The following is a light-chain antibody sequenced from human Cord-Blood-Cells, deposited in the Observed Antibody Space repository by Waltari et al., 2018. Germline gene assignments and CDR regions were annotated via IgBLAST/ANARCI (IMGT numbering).Light chain of an antibody. Sequence: QSALTQPASVSGSPGQSITISCTGTSSDVGGYNYVSWYQQHPGKAPTLMTYDVSKRPSGVSNRFSGSKSGNPASLTISGLQAEDEADYYCSSYTSSSTWVFGGGTKLTVL. V-gene: IGLV2-14*01. J-gene: IGLJ3*02. CDR1: SSDVGGYNY. CDR3: SSYTSSSTWV. CDR2: DVS.